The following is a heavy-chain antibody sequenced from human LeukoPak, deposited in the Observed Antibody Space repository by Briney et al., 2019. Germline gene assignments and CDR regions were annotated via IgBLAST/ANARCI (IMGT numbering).Heavy chain of an antibody. CDR3: ARDGYCSGGSCYSGYAFDI. CDR2: IYTSGST. D-gene: IGHD2-15*01. J-gene: IGHJ3*02. CDR1: GGSISSYY. Sequence: SETLSLTCTVSGGSISSYYWSWIRQPAGKGLEWIGRIYTSGSTDYNPSLKSRVTMSVDTSKNQFSLKLSSVTAADTAVYYCARDGYCSGGSCYSGYAFDIWGQGTMVTVSS. V-gene: IGHV4-4*07.